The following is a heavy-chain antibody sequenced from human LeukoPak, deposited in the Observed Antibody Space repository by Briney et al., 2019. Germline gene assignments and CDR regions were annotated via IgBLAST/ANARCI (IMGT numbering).Heavy chain of an antibody. CDR3: ARGGPPGYYYDYYMDV. CDR1: GGSISSYY. CDR2: IYYSGST. Sequence: PSETLSLTCTVSGGSISSYYWSWIRQTPGKGLEWIGYIYYSGSTNFNPSLKSRVTISVDTSKNQFSLKMSSVTAADTAVYFCARGGPPGYYYDYYMDVWGKGTTVTISS. V-gene: IGHV4-59*01. J-gene: IGHJ6*03.